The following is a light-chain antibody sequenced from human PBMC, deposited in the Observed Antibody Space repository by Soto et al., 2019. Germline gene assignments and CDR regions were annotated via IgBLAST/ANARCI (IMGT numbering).Light chain of an antibody. CDR3: QQYDQWWT. CDR1: QSINTK. CDR2: DAS. J-gene: IGKJ1*01. Sequence: IVVTESPAALAVSPGEEATFSCRASQSINTKIAWYQLKPGQAPRLLIYDASIRATGIPARFSGSGSGTEFSLTINSLQSEDFGVYFCQQYDQWWTFGQGTKVDIK. V-gene: IGKV3-15*01.